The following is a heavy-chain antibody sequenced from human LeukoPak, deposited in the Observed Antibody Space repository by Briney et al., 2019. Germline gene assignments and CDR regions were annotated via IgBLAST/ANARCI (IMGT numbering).Heavy chain of an antibody. V-gene: IGHV4-39*07. CDR1: GGSISSSSYY. CDR3: ARGRSSSRGDWFDP. CDR2: IYYSGST. Sequence: SETLSLTCTVSGGSISSSSYYWGWIRQPPGKGLEWIGSIYYSGSTYYNPSLKSRVTISVDTSKNQFSLKLSSVTAADTAVYYCARGRSSSRGDWFDPWGQGTLVTVSS. D-gene: IGHD6-13*01. J-gene: IGHJ5*02.